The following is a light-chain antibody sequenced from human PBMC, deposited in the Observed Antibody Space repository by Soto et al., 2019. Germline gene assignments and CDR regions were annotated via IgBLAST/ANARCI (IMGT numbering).Light chain of an antibody. Sequence: EIVLTQSPATLSLSPGERATLSCRASQSISSFLAWYQQKPGQAPRLLIYDSSNMATGIPARFSGSGSGTDFTLTISSLEPEDVAVYYCQQRSNGPAYTFGQGTKLEIK. V-gene: IGKV3-11*01. CDR2: DSS. CDR1: QSISSF. J-gene: IGKJ2*01. CDR3: QQRSNGPAYT.